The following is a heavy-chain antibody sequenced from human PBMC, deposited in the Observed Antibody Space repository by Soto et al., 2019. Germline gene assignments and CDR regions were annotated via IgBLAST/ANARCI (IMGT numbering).Heavy chain of an antibody. V-gene: IGHV1-18*01. CDR3: AIAVHDCLSVDD. D-gene: IGHD3-9*01. J-gene: IGHJ6*02. CDR2: ISAYSGDT. Sequence: ASAKVSCKASGYTFTGYCINWVRKTPGQGLEWMGWISAYSGDTDYAQKFQGRVTMTTDTSTTTAYMELRSLTSDDTAVYYCAIAVHDCLSVDDWGQGTTVTVYS. CDR1: GYTFTGYC.